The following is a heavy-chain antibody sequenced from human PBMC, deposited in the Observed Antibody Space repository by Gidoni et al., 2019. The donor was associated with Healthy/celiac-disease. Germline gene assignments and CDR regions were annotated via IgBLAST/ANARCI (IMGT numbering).Heavy chain of an antibody. J-gene: IGHJ2*01. CDR1: GFTFSSYA. Sequence: EVQLVESGGGLVQPGGSLRLSCAASGFTFSSYAMSWVRQAPGKGLEWVSAISGSGGSTYYADSVKGRFTISRDNSKNTLYLQMNSLRAEDTAVYYCAKSRVMARLGYWYFDLWGRGTLVTVSS. CDR2: ISGSGGST. CDR3: AKSRVMARLGYWYFDL. D-gene: IGHD3-16*01. V-gene: IGHV3-23*04.